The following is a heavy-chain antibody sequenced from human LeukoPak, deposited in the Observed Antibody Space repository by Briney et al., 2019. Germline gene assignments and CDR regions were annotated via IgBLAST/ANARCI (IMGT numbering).Heavy chain of an antibody. CDR2: IYPDDSDT. V-gene: IGHV5-51*01. Sequence: GESLKISCQASGYSFTNFWIAWVRRMPGKGLEWMGIIYPDDSDTTYSPSFQGQVTISADKSISTAYLQWSSLKASDTAVYYCARDLRGSEYWGQGTLVTVSS. J-gene: IGHJ4*02. CDR3: ARDLRGSEY. D-gene: IGHD2-15*01. CDR1: GYSFTNFW.